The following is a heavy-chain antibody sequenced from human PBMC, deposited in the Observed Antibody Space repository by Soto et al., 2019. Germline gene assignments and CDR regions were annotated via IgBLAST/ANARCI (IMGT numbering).Heavy chain of an antibody. D-gene: IGHD3-22*01. J-gene: IGHJ4*02. CDR2: INPNSGGT. CDR3: ARVFSNYDSSGYIDY. V-gene: IGHV1-2*02. Sequence: GASVKVSCKASGYTFTGYYMHWVRQAPGQGLEWMGWINPNSGGTNYAQKFQGRVTMTRDTSISTAYMELSRLRSGDTAVYYCARVFSNYDSSGYIDYWGQGTLVTVSS. CDR1: GYTFTGYY.